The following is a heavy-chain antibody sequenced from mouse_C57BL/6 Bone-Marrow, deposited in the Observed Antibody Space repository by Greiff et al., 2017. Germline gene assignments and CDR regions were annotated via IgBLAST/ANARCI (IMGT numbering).Heavy chain of an antibody. J-gene: IGHJ3*01. Sequence: VQLQQSGAELVMPGASVKLSCKASGYTFTSYWMHWVKQRPGQGLEWIGEIDPSDSYTNYNQKFKGKSTLTVDKSSSTAYMQLSSLTSEDSAVYYCAIHSAWFAYWGQGTLVTVSA. V-gene: IGHV1-69*01. D-gene: IGHD6-1*01. CDR2: IDPSDSYT. CDR3: AIHSAWFAY. CDR1: GYTFTSYW.